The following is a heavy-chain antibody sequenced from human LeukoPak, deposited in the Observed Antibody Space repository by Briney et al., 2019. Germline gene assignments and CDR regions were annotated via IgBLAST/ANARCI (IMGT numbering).Heavy chain of an antibody. CDR3: AREPRYYGSGSYYKDYYYYMDV. Sequence: SETLSLTCTVSGGPIISYYWSWIRQPPGKGLEWIAYTHSSGNTGYNPSLKSRVTISLDTSKNQFSLKLSSVTAADTAVYYCAREPRYYGSGSYYKDYYYYMDVWGKGTTVTVSS. D-gene: IGHD3-10*01. J-gene: IGHJ6*03. CDR1: GGPIISYY. V-gene: IGHV4-59*12. CDR2: THSSGNT.